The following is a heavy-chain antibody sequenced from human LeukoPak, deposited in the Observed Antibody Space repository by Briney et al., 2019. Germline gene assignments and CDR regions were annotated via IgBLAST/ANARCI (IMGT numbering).Heavy chain of an antibody. CDR1: GGSISSYY. V-gene: IGHV4-59*01. CDR2: IYYSGST. Sequence: SETLSLTCTVSGGSISSYYWSWIRQPPGKGLEWIGYIYYSGSTNYNPSLKSRVTISVDTSKNQFSLKLSSVTAADTAVYYCARSVEGYCSGGSCYYYYYYMDVWGKGTTVTVSS. CDR3: ARSVEGYCSGGSCYYYYYYMDV. D-gene: IGHD2-15*01. J-gene: IGHJ6*03.